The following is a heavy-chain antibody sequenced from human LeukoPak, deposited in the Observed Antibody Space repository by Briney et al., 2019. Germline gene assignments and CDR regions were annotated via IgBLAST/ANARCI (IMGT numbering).Heavy chain of an antibody. D-gene: IGHD6-13*01. CDR1: GFTVGNNY. J-gene: IGHJ4*01. Sequence: PGGSLRLSCTASGFTVGNNYMNWFRQAPGKGLEWVSLIYSGGSTYYADSVKGRFTISRDNSKNTVYLDMNSLRVEETGIYYCAKDSSAWYFYFDSWGQGTPVTVSS. CDR2: IYSGGST. V-gene: IGHV3-53*01. CDR3: AKDSSAWYFYFDS.